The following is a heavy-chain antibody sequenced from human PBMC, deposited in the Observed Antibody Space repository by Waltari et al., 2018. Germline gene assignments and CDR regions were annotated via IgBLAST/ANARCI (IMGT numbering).Heavy chain of an antibody. Sequence: QVQLVQSGAEVKKPGASVKVSCKASGYTFTGYYIHWVGQAPGQGLEWMGWINPNSGGTNYAQKFQGRVTMTRDTSISTAYMELSRLRSDDTAVYYCAREGHSSSWYGLVYNWFDPWGQGTLVTVSS. CDR1: GYTFTGYY. CDR3: AREGHSSSWYGLVYNWFDP. V-gene: IGHV1-2*02. J-gene: IGHJ5*02. CDR2: INPNSGGT. D-gene: IGHD6-13*01.